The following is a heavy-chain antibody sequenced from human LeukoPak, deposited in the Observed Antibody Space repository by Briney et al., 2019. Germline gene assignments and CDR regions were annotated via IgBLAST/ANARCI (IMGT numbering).Heavy chain of an antibody. J-gene: IGHJ4*02. CDR3: ARFEYGDYSSVVDY. CDR1: GFTFSSYE. Sequence: GGSLRLSCAASGFTFSSYEMNWVRQAPGKGLEWVSYISSSGSTIYYADSVKGRFTISRDNAKNSLYLQMNSLRAEDTAVYYCARFEYGDYSSVVDYWGQGTLVTVSS. CDR2: ISSSGSTI. V-gene: IGHV3-48*03. D-gene: IGHD4-17*01.